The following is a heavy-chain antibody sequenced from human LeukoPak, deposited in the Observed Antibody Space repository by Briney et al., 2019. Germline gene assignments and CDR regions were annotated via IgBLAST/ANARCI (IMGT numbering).Heavy chain of an antibody. V-gene: IGHV1-69*04. CDR2: IIPVLGIA. J-gene: IGHJ6*02. Sequence: SVKVSCKASGGTFSSYAISWVRQAPGQGLEWMGRIIPVLGIANYAQKFQGRVTITADKSTSTAYMELSSLRSEDTAVYYCARDRQAVAGTDYYYYGMDVWGQGTTVTVSS. CDR1: GGTFSSYA. CDR3: ARDRQAVAGTDYYYYGMDV. D-gene: IGHD6-19*01.